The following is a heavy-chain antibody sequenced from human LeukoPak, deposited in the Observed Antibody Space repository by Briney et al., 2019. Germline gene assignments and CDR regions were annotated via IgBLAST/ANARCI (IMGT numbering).Heavy chain of an antibody. CDR2: MNPNSGNT. D-gene: IGHD6-13*01. Sequence: ASVKVSCKASGYTFTSYDIHWVRQATGQGLEWMGWMNPNSGNTGYAQKFQGRVTMTRNTSISTAYMELSSLRSEDTAVYYCARILGGSSWYLFYYYMDVWGQGTLVTVSS. V-gene: IGHV1-8*01. J-gene: IGHJ6*03. CDR3: ARILGGSSWYLFYYYMDV. CDR1: GYTFTSYD.